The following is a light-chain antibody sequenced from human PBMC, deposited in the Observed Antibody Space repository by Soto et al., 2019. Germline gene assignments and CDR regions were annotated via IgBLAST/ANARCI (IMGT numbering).Light chain of an antibody. CDR1: QSVSTN. CDR3: QHYNDLPHT. V-gene: IGKV3-15*01. CDR2: GAS. Sequence: EIVMTQSPGTLSLSPGERATLSCRASQSVSTNLAWYQQIPGQASRLLIYGASTRATGIAARFSGSGSGTEFTLAISSLQSEDFGVYYCQHYNDLPHTFGLGTKVEIK. J-gene: IGKJ1*01.